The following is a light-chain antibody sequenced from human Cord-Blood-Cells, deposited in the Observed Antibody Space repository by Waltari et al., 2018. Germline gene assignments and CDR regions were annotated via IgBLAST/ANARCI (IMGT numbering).Light chain of an antibody. CDR1: SSDVGGYNN. CDR2: EVS. Sequence: QSALTHPASFSGSPGQSITSPCPGTSSDVGGYNNFPWYQQHPGKAPKLMIYEVSNRPSGVSNRFSGSKSGNTASLTISGLQAEDEADYYCSSYTSSSTLVFGGGPKLTVL. J-gene: IGLJ2*01. CDR3: SSYTSSSTLV. V-gene: IGLV2-14*01.